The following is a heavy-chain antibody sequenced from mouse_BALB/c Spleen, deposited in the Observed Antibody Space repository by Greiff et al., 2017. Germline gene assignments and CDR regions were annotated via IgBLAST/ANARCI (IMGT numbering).Heavy chain of an antibody. J-gene: IGHJ2*01. CDR2: INSNGGST. CDR3: ARVNLYYFDY. V-gene: IGHV5-6-3*01. CDR1: GFTFSSYG. Sequence: EVQLVESGGGLVQPGGSLKLSCAASGFTFSSYGMSWVRQTPDKRLELVATINSNGGSTYYPDSVKGRFTISRDNAKNTLYLQMSSLKSEDTAMYYCARVNLYYFDYWGQGTTLTVSS.